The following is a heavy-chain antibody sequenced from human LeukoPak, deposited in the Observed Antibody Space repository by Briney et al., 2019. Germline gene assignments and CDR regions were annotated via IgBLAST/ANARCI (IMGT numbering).Heavy chain of an antibody. D-gene: IGHD2-15*01. CDR2: INPNSGGT. V-gene: IGHV1-2*02. CDR3: ARESGGSCYFIR. J-gene: IGHJ4*02. Sequence: GASVKVSCKASGYTFTGYCMHWVRQAPGQGLEWMGWINPNSGGTNYAQKFQGRVTMTRDTSISTAYMELSRLRSDDTAVYYCARESGGSCYFIRWGQGTLVTVSS. CDR1: GYTFTGYC.